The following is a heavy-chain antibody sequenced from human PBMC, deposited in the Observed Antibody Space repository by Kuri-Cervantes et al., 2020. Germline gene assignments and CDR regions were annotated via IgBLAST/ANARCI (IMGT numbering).Heavy chain of an antibody. CDR1: GVTVSSNY. D-gene: IGHD3-10*01. Sequence: GAALKFSCAASGVTVSSNYMSWVRQAPGKRLEWVSVISSGGSTYYADSVKGRFTISRDNSKNTLYLQMNSLRAEDTAVYYCAKGDYDGSGSLYYFDYWGLGTLVTV. CDR2: ISSGGST. J-gene: IGHJ4*02. CDR3: AKGDYDGSGSLYYFDY. V-gene: IGHV3-53*01.